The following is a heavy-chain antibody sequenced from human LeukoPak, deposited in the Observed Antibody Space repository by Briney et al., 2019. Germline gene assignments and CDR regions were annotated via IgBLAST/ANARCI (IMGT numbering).Heavy chain of an antibody. Sequence: GGSLRLSCAASGFTFSGYAMSWVRQAPGKGLEWVSGINVSGGSTFYADSVRGRFTISRDNSKNTLYLQMDSLGAEDTAVYYCAKDQYCTSTSCYVGYWGQGTLVTVSS. CDR3: AKDQYCTSTSCYVGY. D-gene: IGHD2-2*01. CDR2: INVSGGST. CDR1: GFTFSGYA. V-gene: IGHV3-23*01. J-gene: IGHJ4*02.